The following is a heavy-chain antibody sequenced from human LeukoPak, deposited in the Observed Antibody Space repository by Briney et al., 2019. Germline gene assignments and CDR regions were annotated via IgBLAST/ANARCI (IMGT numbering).Heavy chain of an antibody. CDR3: TRFKLSVVRGIISQPLAY. D-gene: IGHD3-10*01. CDR2: INKDGSEK. V-gene: IGHV3-7*03. Sequence: TGGSLRLSCAASGFTFSGSWMSWVCQAPGKGLEWVASINKDGSEKNYVDSLKGRFTISRDNAKNSLYLQMNSLRAEDTAVYYCTRFKLSVVRGIISQPLAYWGQGTLLTVSS. J-gene: IGHJ4*02. CDR1: GFTFSGSW.